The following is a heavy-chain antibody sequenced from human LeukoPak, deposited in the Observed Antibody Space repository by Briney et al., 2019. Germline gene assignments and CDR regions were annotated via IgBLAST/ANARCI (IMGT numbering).Heavy chain of an antibody. J-gene: IGHJ4*02. CDR2: MNPNSGNT. V-gene: IGHV1-8*03. CDR3: ARGRTINYGSGSPLGY. Sequence: ASVKVSCKASGYTFTGYYMHWVRQATGQGLEWMGWMNPNSGNTGYAQKFQGRVTITRNTSISTAYMELSSLRSEDTAVYYCARGRTINYGSGSPLGYWGQGTLVTVSS. D-gene: IGHD3-10*01. CDR1: GYTFTGYY.